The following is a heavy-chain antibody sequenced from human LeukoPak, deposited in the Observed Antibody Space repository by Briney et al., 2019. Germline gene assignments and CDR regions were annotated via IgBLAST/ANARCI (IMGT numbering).Heavy chain of an antibody. Sequence: GGSLRLSCAASGFTFSRYAMHWVRQAPGKGLEYVSGINDNGGRTHYGDSVKGRFSISRDNYKNTLHLQMSTLRAEDTARYYCVKDVGGSYAFDYWGQGILVTVAS. CDR1: GFTFSRYA. CDR3: VKDVGGSYAFDY. D-gene: IGHD1-26*01. J-gene: IGHJ4*02. V-gene: IGHV3-64D*09. CDR2: INDNGGRT.